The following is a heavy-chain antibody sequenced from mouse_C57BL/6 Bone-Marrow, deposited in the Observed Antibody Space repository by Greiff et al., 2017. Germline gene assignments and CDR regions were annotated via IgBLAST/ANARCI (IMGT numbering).Heavy chain of an antibody. V-gene: IGHV5-6*01. CDR2: ISSGGSYT. D-gene: IGHD2-1*01. CDR3: ARTGIYGNPRFAY. Sequence: EVKLVESGGDLVKPGGSLKLSCAASGFTFSSYGMSWVRQTPDKRLEWVATISSGGSYTYYPDSVKGRFTISRDNAKNTLYLQMSSLKSEDTAMYYCARTGIYGNPRFAYWGQGTLVTVSA. J-gene: IGHJ3*01. CDR1: GFTFSSYG.